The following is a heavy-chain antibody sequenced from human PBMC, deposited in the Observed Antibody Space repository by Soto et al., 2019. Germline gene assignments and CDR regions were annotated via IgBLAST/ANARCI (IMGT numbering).Heavy chain of an antibody. CDR3: ARAGWWIQLWGRNYGMDV. V-gene: IGHV4-4*02. CDR1: GGSISSSNW. CDR2: IYHSGST. Sequence: QVQLQESGPGLVKPSGTLSLTCAVSGGSISSSNWWSWVRQPPGKGLEWIGEIYHSGSTNYNPSLKRRVTRSVDKSKNQFSLKLSSVTAADTAVYYCARAGWWIQLWGRNYGMDVWGQGTTVTVSS. D-gene: IGHD5-18*01. J-gene: IGHJ6*02.